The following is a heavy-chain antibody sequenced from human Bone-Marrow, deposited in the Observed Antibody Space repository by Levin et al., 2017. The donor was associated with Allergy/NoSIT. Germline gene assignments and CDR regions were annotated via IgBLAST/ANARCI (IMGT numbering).Heavy chain of an antibody. CDR1: GFTFSSYG. Sequence: GGSLRLSCAASGFTFSSYGMHWVRQAPGKGLEWVAVISYDGSNKYYADSVKGRFTISRDNSKNTLYLQMNSLRAEDTAVYYCAKPNPSIALPGGDYWGQGTLVTVSS. CDR2: ISYDGSNK. D-gene: IGHD6-6*01. J-gene: IGHJ4*02. CDR3: AKPNPSIALPGGDY. V-gene: IGHV3-30*18.